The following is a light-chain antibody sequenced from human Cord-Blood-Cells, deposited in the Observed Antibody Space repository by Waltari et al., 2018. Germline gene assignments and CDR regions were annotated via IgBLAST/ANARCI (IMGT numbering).Light chain of an antibody. V-gene: IGKV1-5*03. J-gene: IGKJ2*01. Sequence: DIQMTQSPSTLSASVGDRVTITCRASQSISSWLAWYQQKPGKAPKLLIYKASSLESGVPSRCSGSGSGTEFTLTISSLQPDDFATYYCQQLYTFGQGTKLEIK. CDR2: KAS. CDR3: QQLYT. CDR1: QSISSW.